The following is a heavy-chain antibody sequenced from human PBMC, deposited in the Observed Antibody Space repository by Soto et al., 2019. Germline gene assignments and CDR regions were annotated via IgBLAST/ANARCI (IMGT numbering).Heavy chain of an antibody. CDR2: IYPGDSDT. CDR3: ARLPTYYYDSSGYYWGWFDP. V-gene: IGHV5-51*01. Sequence: EVQLVQSGAEVKKPGESLKISCKGSGYSFTSYWIGWVRQMPGKGLEWMGIIYPGDSDTRYSPSFQGQVTISADKSISTAYLQWSSLKASDTAMYYCARLPTYYYDSSGYYWGWFDPWGQGTLVTVSS. D-gene: IGHD3-22*01. CDR1: GYSFTSYW. J-gene: IGHJ5*02.